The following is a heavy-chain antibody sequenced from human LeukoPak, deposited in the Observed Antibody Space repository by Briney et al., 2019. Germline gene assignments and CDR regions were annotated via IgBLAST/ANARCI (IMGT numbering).Heavy chain of an antibody. CDR1: GFSFGDYW. Sequence: PGGSLRLSCEASGFSFGDYWMNWVRQAPGKGLEWVANIKQDGSETYYVESVKGRFTISRDNAKKSLYLQMNSLRAEDTAIYYCAIYWRYFDWLLSDIWGLGTMVTVSS. V-gene: IGHV3-7*05. J-gene: IGHJ3*02. CDR2: IKQDGSET. CDR3: AIYWRYFDWLLSDI. D-gene: IGHD3-9*01.